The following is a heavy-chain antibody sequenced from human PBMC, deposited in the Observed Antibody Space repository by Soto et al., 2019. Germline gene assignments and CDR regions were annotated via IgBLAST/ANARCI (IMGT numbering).Heavy chain of an antibody. CDR2: LYGSGGGI. CDR1: GFTFSSYA. CDR3: AKDAVSGDGVWLAQD. J-gene: IGHJ4*02. V-gene: IGHV3-23*01. D-gene: IGHD4-17*01. Sequence: GGSLRLSCAASGFTFSSYAIIWIRQVPGRGLEWVSGLYGSGGGIHYADSVKGRFTISRDNSASSVYLQMNNLRVEDTAIYYCAKDAVSGDGVWLAQDWGQGTVVTVSS.